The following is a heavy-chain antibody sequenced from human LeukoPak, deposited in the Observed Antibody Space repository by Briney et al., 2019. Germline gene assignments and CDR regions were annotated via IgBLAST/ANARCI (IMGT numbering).Heavy chain of an antibody. V-gene: IGHV3-7*01. CDR1: GFIYSQYR. Sequence: GGSLRLSCTASGFIYSQYRMSWVGQAPGKELDWLANINQDGSEKSYVDSVKGRFTISRDNAKNSLYLQMNSLRAEDTAVYYCTRSVYSGYYYSSRYFDLWGRGTLVTVSS. J-gene: IGHJ2*01. D-gene: IGHD1-26*01. CDR3: TRSVYSGYYYSSRYFDL. CDR2: INQDGSEK.